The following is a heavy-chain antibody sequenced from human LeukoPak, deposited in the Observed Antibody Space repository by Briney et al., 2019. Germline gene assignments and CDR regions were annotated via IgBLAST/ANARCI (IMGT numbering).Heavy chain of an antibody. CDR3: ASGSGWYADS. CDR1: GFTFTDYY. V-gene: IGHV3-11*06. D-gene: IGHD6-19*01. CDR2: ITTRSSYT. J-gene: IGHJ4*02. Sequence: AGGSLRLSCTASGFTFTDYYMSWIRLAPGKGLEWVSYITTRSSYTNYAGSVKGRFTISRDNAKNSLFLQMDSLRVEDTAVYYCASGSGWYADSWGQGTPVTVSS.